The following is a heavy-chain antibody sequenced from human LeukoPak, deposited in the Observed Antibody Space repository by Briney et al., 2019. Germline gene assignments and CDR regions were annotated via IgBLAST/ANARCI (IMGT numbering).Heavy chain of an antibody. CDR3: ARGSGSGLYHYYYMDV. D-gene: IGHD3-10*01. V-gene: IGHV3-64*01. CDR1: GFTFSSYA. CDR2: ISSNGGST. J-gene: IGHJ6*03. Sequence: GGSLRLSCAASGFTFSSYAMHWVRQAPGKGLEYVSAISSNGGSTYYANSVKGRFTISRDNSKATLYLQMGSLRAEDMAVYYCARGSGSGLYHYYYMDVWGKGTTVTVSS.